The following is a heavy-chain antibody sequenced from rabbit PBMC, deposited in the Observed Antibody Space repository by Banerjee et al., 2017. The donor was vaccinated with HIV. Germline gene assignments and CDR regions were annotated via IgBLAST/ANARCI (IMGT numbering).Heavy chain of an antibody. Sequence: QQQLEESGGGLVKPEGSLTLTCTASGFSFSSSYWICWVRQAPGKGLEWIACIYGGSSANTYYASWAKGRFTISKTSSTTVTLQMTSLTAADTATYFCAKTTNSPYYFTLWGQGTLVTVS. J-gene: IGHJ4*01. CDR1: GFSFSSSYW. D-gene: IGHD1-1*01. CDR2: IYGGSSANT. CDR3: AKTTNSPYYFTL. V-gene: IGHV1S45*01.